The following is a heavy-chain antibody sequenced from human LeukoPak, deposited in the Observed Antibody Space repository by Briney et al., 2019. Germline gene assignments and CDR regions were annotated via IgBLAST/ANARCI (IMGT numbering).Heavy chain of an antibody. J-gene: IGHJ4*02. CDR1: GGSISSYY. CDR2: IYTSGST. D-gene: IGHD6-19*01. CDR3: ARARYSSGWRMYYFDY. Sequence: PSETLSLTCTVSGGSISSYYWSWIRQPAGRGLEWIGRIYTSGSTNYNPSLKSRVTMSVDTSKNQFSLKLSSVTAADTAVYYCARARYSSGWRMYYFDYWGQGTLVTVSP. V-gene: IGHV4-4*07.